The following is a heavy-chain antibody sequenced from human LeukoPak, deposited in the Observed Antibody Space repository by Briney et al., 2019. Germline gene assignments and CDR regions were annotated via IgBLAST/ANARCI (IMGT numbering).Heavy chain of an antibody. J-gene: IGHJ5*02. V-gene: IGHV4-30-4*01. Sequence: SETLSLTCTVSGGSISSGDYYWSWIRQPPGKGLEWIGYIYYSGSTYYNPSLKSRVTISVDTSKNQFSLKLSSVTAADTAVYYCARAPALLWFGEFPGWFDPWGQGTLVTVSS. CDR1: GGSISSGDYY. CDR2: IYYSGST. D-gene: IGHD3-10*01. CDR3: ARAPALLWFGEFPGWFDP.